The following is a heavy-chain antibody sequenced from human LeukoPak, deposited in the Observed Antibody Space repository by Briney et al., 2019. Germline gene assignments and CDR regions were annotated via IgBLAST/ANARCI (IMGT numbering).Heavy chain of an antibody. Sequence: PGRSLRLSCAASGFTFSSYGMHWVRQAPGKGLEWVAVISYDGSNKYYADSVKGRFTISRENSKNTLYLQMNSLRAEDTAVYYCAKEDRMVRGVIDYWGQGTLVTVSS. J-gene: IGHJ4*02. CDR2: ISYDGSNK. CDR3: AKEDRMVRGVIDY. V-gene: IGHV3-30*18. CDR1: GFTFSSYG. D-gene: IGHD3-10*01.